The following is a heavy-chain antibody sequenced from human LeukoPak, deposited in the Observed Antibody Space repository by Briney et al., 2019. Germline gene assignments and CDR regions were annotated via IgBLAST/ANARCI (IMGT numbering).Heavy chain of an antibody. V-gene: IGHV3-74*01. J-gene: IGHJ4*02. CDR3: ARTSPTSHFDF. CDR1: GFTFTTYW. Sequence: GXSLRLSCVASGFTFTTYWMHWVRQAPGKGLVWVSRINGDGSNSNYADSVKGRFTISRDNARNTLYLQMNGLRAEDTALYYCARTSPTSHFDFWGQGTLVTVSS. D-gene: IGHD3-16*01. CDR2: INGDGSNS.